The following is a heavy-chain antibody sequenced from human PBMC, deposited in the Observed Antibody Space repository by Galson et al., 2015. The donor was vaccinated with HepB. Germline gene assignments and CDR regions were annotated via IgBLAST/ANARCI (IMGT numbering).Heavy chain of an antibody. CDR1: GGSISSSSYY. CDR3: ARQSIVAAAGTSDLSLFPDY. Sequence: LSLTCTVSGGSISSSSYYWGWIRQPPGKGLEWIGSIYYSGSTYYNPSLKSRVTISVDTSKNQFSLKLSSVTAADTAVYYCARQSIVAAAGTSDLSLFPDYWGQGTLVTVSS. D-gene: IGHD6-13*01. J-gene: IGHJ4*02. CDR2: IYYSGST. V-gene: IGHV4-39*01.